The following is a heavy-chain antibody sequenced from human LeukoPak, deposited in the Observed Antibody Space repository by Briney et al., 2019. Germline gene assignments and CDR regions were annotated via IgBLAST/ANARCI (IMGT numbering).Heavy chain of an antibody. D-gene: IGHD2/OR15-2a*01. CDR1: GGSISSYY. V-gene: IGHV4-59*08. Sequence: SETLSLTCTVSGGSISSYYWSWIRQPPGKGLEWIGYIYYSGSTNYNPSLKSRVTISVDTSKNQFSLKLSSVTAADTAVYYCASENTGDAFDIWGQGTMVTVSS. CDR2: IYYSGST. J-gene: IGHJ3*02. CDR3: ASENTGDAFDI.